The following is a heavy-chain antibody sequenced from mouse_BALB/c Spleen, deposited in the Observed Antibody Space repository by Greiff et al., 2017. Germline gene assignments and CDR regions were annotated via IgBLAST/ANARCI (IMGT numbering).Heavy chain of an antibody. V-gene: IGHV2-9*02. J-gene: IGHJ3*01. CDR3: AREAWTY. Sequence: QVQLKESGPGLVAPSQSLSITCTVSGFSLTSYGVHWVRQPPGKGMEWLGVIWAAENTNYNSALMSRLSISKDNSKSQVFLKMISLQTDDTAMYYCAREAWTYWGQGTLVTVSA. CDR1: GFSLTSYG. CDR2: IWAAENT.